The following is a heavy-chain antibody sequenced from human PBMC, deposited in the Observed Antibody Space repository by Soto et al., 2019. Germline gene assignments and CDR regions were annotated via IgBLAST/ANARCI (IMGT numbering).Heavy chain of an antibody. CDR2: IYSGGST. J-gene: IGHJ6*02. V-gene: IGHV3-66*01. Sequence: EVQLVESGGGLVQPGGSLRLSCAASGFTVSSNYMSWVRQAPGKGLEWVSVIYSGGSTYYADSVKGRFTISRDNSKNTLYLQMNSLRAEDTAVYYCARGGDCSGGSYYSREPGDYYYGMDVWGQGTTVTVSS. CDR1: GFTVSSNY. CDR3: ARGGDCSGGSYYSREPGDYYYGMDV. D-gene: IGHD2-15*01.